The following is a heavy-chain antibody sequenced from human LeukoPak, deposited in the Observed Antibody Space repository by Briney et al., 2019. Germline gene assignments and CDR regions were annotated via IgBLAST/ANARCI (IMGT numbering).Heavy chain of an antibody. CDR1: GFTFSSYG. CDR2: ISGRGGSK. D-gene: IGHD6-13*01. J-gene: IGHJ4*02. CDR3: AKLLGSWYYFDY. Sequence: GTLRLSCAASGFTFSSYGMSWVRQAPGKGLEWVPAISGRGGSKYYADSGKGRFTIPRENSKNPLFLQMNSLTAEDTAVYYCAKLLGSWYYFDYWGQGALVTVSS. V-gene: IGHV3-23*01.